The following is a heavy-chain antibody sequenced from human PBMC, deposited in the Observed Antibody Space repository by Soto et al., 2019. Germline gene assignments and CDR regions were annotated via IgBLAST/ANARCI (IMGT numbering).Heavy chain of an antibody. J-gene: IGHJ4*01. V-gene: IGHV2-5*02. Sequence: QITLRESGPALVKPTQRLTLTCTFSGFSLNSRGVGVGWVRQPPGKAMEWLAIVYWDDDKRYRPSLRSRLCIRKDTPKNQVVMSLTNTDPVDTATYYCVHRGPVDKTAMGFDVGGQGSLVTVSS. CDR1: GFSLNSRGVG. CDR2: VYWDDDK. CDR3: VHRGPVDKTAMGFDV. D-gene: IGHD2-21*02.